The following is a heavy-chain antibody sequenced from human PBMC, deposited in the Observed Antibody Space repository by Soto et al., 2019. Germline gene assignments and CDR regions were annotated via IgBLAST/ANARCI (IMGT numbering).Heavy chain of an antibody. J-gene: IGHJ4*02. D-gene: IGHD2-21*02. V-gene: IGHV4-39*01. CDR3: ARIVVVTTVDY. CDR2: IYYSGST. Sequence: SETLSLTCTVSGGSISSSSYYWGWIRQPPGKGLEWIGSIYYSGSTYYNPSLKSRVTISVDTSKNQFSLKLSSVTAADTAVYYCARIVVVTTVDYWGQGTLVTVS. CDR1: GGSISSSSYY.